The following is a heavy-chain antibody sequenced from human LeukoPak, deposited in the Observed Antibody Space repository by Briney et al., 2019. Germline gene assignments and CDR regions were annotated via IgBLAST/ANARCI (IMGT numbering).Heavy chain of an antibody. Sequence: GRSLRLSRAASGFTFSSYAMHWVRQAPGKGLEWVAVISYDGSNKYYADSVKGRFTISRDNSKDTLYLQMNSLRAEDTAVYYCARARGGISTSSPLSPWGQGTLVTVSS. CDR3: ARARGGISTSSPLSP. J-gene: IGHJ5*02. CDR2: ISYDGSNK. CDR1: GFTFSSYA. V-gene: IGHV3-30-3*01. D-gene: IGHD1-26*01.